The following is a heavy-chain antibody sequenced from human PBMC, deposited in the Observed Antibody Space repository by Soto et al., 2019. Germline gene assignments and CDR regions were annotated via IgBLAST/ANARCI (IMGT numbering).Heavy chain of an antibody. Sequence: EVQLVESGGGLVQPGGSLRLSCAASGFTFSSYGMNWVRQAPGKGLEWVSYISSSSSTIYYADSVKGRFTISRDNAKNSLYLQMNSLRAEDTAVYCARHPERIAQIGWFDPWGQGTLVTVSS. J-gene: IGHJ5*02. D-gene: IGHD6-13*01. CDR2: ISSSSSTI. V-gene: IGHV3-48*01. CDR1: GFTFSSYG. CDR3: ARHPERIAQIGWFDP.